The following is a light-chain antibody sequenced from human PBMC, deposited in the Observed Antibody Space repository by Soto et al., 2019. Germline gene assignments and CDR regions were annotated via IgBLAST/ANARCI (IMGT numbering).Light chain of an antibody. V-gene: IGKV3-20*01. Sequence: EIVLTQSPGTLSLSPGGRATLSCRASQSVSSSYLAWYQQKPGQAPRLLIYGASSRATGIPDRFSGSGSGTDFTLTIDRLEPEDFAVYYCHQYYSSPTTFGGGTKVDIK. CDR2: GAS. J-gene: IGKJ4*01. CDR1: QSVSSSY. CDR3: HQYYSSPTT.